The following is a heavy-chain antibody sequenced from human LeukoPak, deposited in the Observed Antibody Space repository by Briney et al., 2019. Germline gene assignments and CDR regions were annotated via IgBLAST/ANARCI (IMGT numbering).Heavy chain of an antibody. CDR1: GGSISSSSYY. J-gene: IGHJ4*02. Sequence: SETLSLTCTVSGGSISSSSYYWGWIRQPPGKGLEWIGSIYYSGSTYYNPSLKSRVTISVDTSKNQFSLKLSSVTAADTAVYYCASSRNDFWSGYGDYWGQGTLVTVSP. CDR3: ASSRNDFWSGYGDY. CDR2: IYYSGST. D-gene: IGHD3-3*01. V-gene: IGHV4-39*01.